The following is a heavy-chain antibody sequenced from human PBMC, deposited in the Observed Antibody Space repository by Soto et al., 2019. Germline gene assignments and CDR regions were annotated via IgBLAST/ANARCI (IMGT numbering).Heavy chain of an antibody. CDR3: TRGMELGDSTDYGMDV. D-gene: IGHD3-16*01. V-gene: IGHV1-69*13. CDR1: GGAFSSYT. CDR2: IIPIFGTA. J-gene: IGHJ6*02. Sequence: SVKVSWKAAGGAFSSYTISWVRQAPGQGLEWMGGIIPIFGTANYAQKFQGRVTITADESTSTAYMELSSLRSEDTAVYYCTRGMELGDSTDYGMDVWGQGTTVTVSS.